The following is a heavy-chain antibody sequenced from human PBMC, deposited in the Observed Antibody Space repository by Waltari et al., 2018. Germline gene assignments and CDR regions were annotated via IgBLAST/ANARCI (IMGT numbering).Heavy chain of an antibody. V-gene: IGHV1-2*02. CDR3: ARVSGDFWSPYGY. CDR1: GYTFTDYY. J-gene: IGHJ4*02. Sequence: QVQLVQSGAEVKKPGASVKVSCKASGYTFTDYYIHWVRQAPGQGLEWMGWINPKSGGTRYAQRFQGRVTMTRDTSISTAYMELSRLTSDDTAVYYCARVSGDFWSPYGYWGQGILVTVSS. CDR2: INPKSGGT. D-gene: IGHD3-3*01.